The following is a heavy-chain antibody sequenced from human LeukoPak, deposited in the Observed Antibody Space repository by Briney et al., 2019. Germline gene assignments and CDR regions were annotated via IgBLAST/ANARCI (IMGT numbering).Heavy chain of an antibody. D-gene: IGHD2-2*01. Sequence: SETLSLTCTVSGGSISSGSYYWSWIRQPAGKGLEWIGRIYTSGSTNYNPSLKSRATISVDTSKNQFSLKLSSVTAADTAVYYCARHGGGRYCSSTSCFWFDPWGQGTLVTVSS. V-gene: IGHV4-61*02. CDR3: ARHGGGRYCSSTSCFWFDP. J-gene: IGHJ5*02. CDR2: IYTSGST. CDR1: GGSISSGSYY.